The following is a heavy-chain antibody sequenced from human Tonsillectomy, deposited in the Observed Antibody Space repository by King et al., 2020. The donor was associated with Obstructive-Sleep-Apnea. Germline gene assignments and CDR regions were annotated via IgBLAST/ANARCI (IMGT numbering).Heavy chain of an antibody. Sequence: VQLQESGPGLVKPSETLSLTCTVSGGPISNYYWSWIRQPPGKGLEWIGYMYYSGNTNFNPSLKSRVTISADTSKIQFSLRLSSVTAADTAVYYCARHRGVEDYGGYGDYF. CDR2: MYYSGNT. V-gene: IGHV4-59*08. J-gene: IGHJ4*01. CDR1: GGPISNYY. D-gene: IGHD5-12*01. CDR3: ARHRGVEDYGGYGDYF.